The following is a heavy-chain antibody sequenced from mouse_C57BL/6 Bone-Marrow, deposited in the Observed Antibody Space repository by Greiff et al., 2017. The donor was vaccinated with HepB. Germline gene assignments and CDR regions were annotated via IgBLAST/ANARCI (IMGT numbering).Heavy chain of an antibody. CDR3: TTNWTAQATPIDY. Sequence: EVQLQQSGAELVRPGASVKLSCTASGFNIKDDYMHWVKQRPEQGLEWIGWIDPENGDTEYASKFQGKATITADTSSNTAYLQLSSLTSEDTAVYYCTTNWTAQATPIDYWGQGTTLTVSS. CDR1: GFNIKDDY. J-gene: IGHJ2*01. CDR2: IDPENGDT. V-gene: IGHV14-4*01. D-gene: IGHD3-2*02.